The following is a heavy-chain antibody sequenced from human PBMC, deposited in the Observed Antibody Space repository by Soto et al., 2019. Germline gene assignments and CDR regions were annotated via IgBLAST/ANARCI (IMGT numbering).Heavy chain of an antibody. V-gene: IGHV1-2*04. Sequence: ASVKVSCKASGYTFTGYYMHWLRQAPGQGLEWMGWINPNSGGTNYAQKFQGWVTMTRDTSISTAYMELSRLRSDDTAVYYCARDLGSYGYDYWGQGTLVTVSS. D-gene: IGHD1-26*01. CDR2: INPNSGGT. CDR3: ARDLGSYGYDY. CDR1: GYTFTGYY. J-gene: IGHJ4*02.